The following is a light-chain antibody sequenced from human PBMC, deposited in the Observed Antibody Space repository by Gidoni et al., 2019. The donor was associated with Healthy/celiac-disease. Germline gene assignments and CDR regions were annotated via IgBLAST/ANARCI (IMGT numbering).Light chain of an antibody. V-gene: IGKV1-5*03. CDR1: QSISSW. J-gene: IGKJ2*01. CDR3: QQYNSYSMYT. Sequence: DIQMTPSPSTLSASVGDRVTITCRASQSISSWLAWYQQKPGKAPKLLIYKASSLESGVPSRFSGSGSGTEFTLTISSLQPDDFATYYCQQYNSYSMYTFXXXTKLEIK. CDR2: KAS.